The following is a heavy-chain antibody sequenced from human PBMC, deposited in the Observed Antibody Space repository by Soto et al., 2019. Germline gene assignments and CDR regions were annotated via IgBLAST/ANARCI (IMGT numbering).Heavy chain of an antibody. CDR1: GYSFTSYW. CDR2: IDPSDSYT. CDR3: ARYSLYCTNGVCYTSNFDY. D-gene: IGHD2-8*01. Sequence: GESLKISCKGSGYSFTSYWISWVRQMPGKGLEWMGRIDPSDSYTNYSPSFQGHVTISADKSISTAYLQWGSLKASDTAMYYCARYSLYCTNGVCYTSNFDYWGQGTLVTVSS. V-gene: IGHV5-10-1*01. J-gene: IGHJ4*02.